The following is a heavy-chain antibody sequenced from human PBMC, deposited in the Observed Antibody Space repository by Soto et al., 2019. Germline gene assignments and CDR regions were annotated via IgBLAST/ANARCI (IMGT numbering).Heavy chain of an antibody. CDR3: AREVGKTAVTIYWFDP. CDR2: IIPILGIA. V-gene: IGHV1-69*08. CDR1: GGTFSSYT. D-gene: IGHD3-10*01. Sequence: QVQLVQSGAEVKKPGSSVKVSCKASGGTFSSYTISWVRQAPGQGLEWMGRIIPILGIANYAQKFQGRVTITTDKSTSTAYMELGSLSSEDTAVYYCAREVGKTAVTIYWFDPWGRGTLVTVSS. J-gene: IGHJ5*02.